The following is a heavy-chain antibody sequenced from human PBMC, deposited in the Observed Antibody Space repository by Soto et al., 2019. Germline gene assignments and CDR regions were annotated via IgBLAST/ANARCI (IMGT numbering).Heavy chain of an antibody. J-gene: IGHJ4*02. CDR1: GFTFSSYA. V-gene: IGHV4-4*02. CDR3: ARCIAAAGPIDY. CDR2: IYHSGST. Sequence: QVQLVESGGGVVQPGRSLRLSCAASGFTFSSYAMHWVRQAPGKGLEWIGEIYHSGSTNYNPSLKSRVTISVDKSKNQFSLKLSSVTAADTAVYYCARCIAAAGPIDYWGQGTLVTVSS. D-gene: IGHD6-13*01.